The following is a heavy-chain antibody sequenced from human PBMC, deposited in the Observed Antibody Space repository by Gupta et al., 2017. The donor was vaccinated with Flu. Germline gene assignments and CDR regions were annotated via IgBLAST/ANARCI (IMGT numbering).Heavy chain of an antibody. J-gene: IGHJ4*02. D-gene: IGHD4-17*01. Sequence: QEQLVESGGGVVQPGRSLRLSWAAAGFSFRSYAMYWARQAPGKGLEWVALISYDGGSIDYADSVKGRFTISRDNSKNTLYLQMNSLRADDTAVYYCAGYGDFASWGQGALVTVSS. CDR3: AGYGDFAS. CDR2: ISYDGGSI. CDR1: GFSFRSYA. V-gene: IGHV3-30-3*01.